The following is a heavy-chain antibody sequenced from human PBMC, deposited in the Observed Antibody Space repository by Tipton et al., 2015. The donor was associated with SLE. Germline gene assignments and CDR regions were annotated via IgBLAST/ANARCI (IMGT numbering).Heavy chain of an antibody. CDR2: MFHGGST. CDR3: ASSQYCSDSSCYSFDF. CDR1: GYSISSGYS. D-gene: IGHD2-2*02. V-gene: IGHV4-38-2*02. J-gene: IGHJ4*02. Sequence: LRLSCTVSGYSISSGYSWGWIRQPPGKGLEWIGSMFHGGSTYYNPSLKSRVTISVDTSKNQFSLKLSSVTAADTAVYHCASSQYCSDSSCYSFDFWGQGTLVTVSS.